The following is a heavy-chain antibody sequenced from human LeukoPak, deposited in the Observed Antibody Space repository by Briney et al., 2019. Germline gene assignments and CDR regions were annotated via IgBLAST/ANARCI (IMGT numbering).Heavy chain of an antibody. CDR2: IFYTGDN. CDR1: GGSISGSY. CDR3: ARHTYARPFDF. D-gene: IGHD6-6*01. Sequence: SETLSLTCTVSGGSISGSYWSWIRQPPGKGLEWIGYIFYTGDNNYNPSLKTRATVSMDTSKNQFSLKMTSVTAADTAVYYCARHTYARPFDFWGQGTLVTVSS. J-gene: IGHJ4*02. V-gene: IGHV4-59*08.